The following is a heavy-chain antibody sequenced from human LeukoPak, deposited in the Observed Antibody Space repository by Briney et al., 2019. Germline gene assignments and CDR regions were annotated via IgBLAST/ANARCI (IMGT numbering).Heavy chain of an antibody. J-gene: IGHJ4*02. CDR3: ARGLRVGNTGYYFDS. CDR1: GGSISSYY. CDR2: IYYSGNT. Sequence: SETLSLTCTVSGGSISSYYWRWIRQPPGKGLECIGYIYYSGNTNYNPSLKSRVTISIETSTNQISLRLNSVTAADTAVYYCARGLRVGNTGYYFDSWGQGTLVTVSS. D-gene: IGHD1-26*01. V-gene: IGHV4-59*01.